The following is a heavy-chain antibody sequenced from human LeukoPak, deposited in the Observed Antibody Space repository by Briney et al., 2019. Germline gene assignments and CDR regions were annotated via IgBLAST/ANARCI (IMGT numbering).Heavy chain of an antibody. V-gene: IGHV4-39*01. D-gene: IGHD5-18*01. CDR2: IYYSGST. CDR1: GGSISSSSYY. CDR3: ARHSGYSYGYAYYYYYMDV. J-gene: IGHJ6*03. Sequence: SETLSLTCTVSGGSISSSSYYWGWIRQPPGKGLEGSGSIYYSGSTYYNPSLKSRVTISVDPSKNQFSLKLSSVTAADTAVYYCARHSGYSYGYAYYYYYMDVWGKGTTVTVSS.